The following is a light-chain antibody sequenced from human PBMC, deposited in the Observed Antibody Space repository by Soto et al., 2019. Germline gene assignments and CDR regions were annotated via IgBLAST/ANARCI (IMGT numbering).Light chain of an antibody. CDR2: DVS. CDR3: QQYNNWPFS. J-gene: IGKJ5*01. V-gene: IGKV3-15*01. CDR1: QGVTTN. Sequence: EIVMPQSPGTLSVSPGARSTLSGRAGQGVTTNFAWYQQKSGQSPRLLIYDVSIRATGVPARFSGTGSETDFTLTISGLQSEESAVYFCQQYNNWPFSVGQGTRLEIK.